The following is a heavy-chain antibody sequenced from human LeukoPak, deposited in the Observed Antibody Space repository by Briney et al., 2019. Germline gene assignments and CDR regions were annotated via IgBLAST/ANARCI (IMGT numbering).Heavy chain of an antibody. J-gene: IGHJ4*02. Sequence: GGSLRLSCAASGFTFSTSNMNWVRQAPGKGLQWLSYISSSSYSKYYADSVKGRFTISRDNAEKSLYLQMNSLRDDDTAVHFCARSSLATFDSWGQGTLVTVSS. CDR1: GFTFSTSN. CDR3: ARSSLATFDS. V-gene: IGHV3-48*02. CDR2: ISSSSYSK.